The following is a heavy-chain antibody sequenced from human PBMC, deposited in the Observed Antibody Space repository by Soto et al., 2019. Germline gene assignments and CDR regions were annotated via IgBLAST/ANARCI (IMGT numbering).Heavy chain of an antibody. CDR2: ISYDGSNT. CDR3: AKEGGLSGSYYISSSYYFDY. Sequence: QVQLVESGGGVVQPGRSLRLSCGASGFTFSSYGMHWVRQAPGKGLEWVAIISYDGSNTYYADSVKGRFTISRDNSKNTLYLQMNSLRAEDTSVYYCAKEGGLSGSYYISSSYYFDYWAREPWSPSP. D-gene: IGHD1-26*01. J-gene: IGHJ4*02. CDR1: GFTFSSYG. V-gene: IGHV3-30*18.